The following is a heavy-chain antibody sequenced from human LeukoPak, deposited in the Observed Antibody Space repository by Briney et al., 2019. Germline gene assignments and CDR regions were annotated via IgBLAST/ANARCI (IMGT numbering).Heavy chain of an antibody. J-gene: IGHJ6*03. Sequence: GGSLRLPCETSGFTFSANWMHWVRRAPGEGLVWVARIDPDGTSTMYADSVKGRFTISRDNAKNSLYLQMNSLRVEDTAVYYCARVMIYYSNYYYYYMDVWGKGTTVTVSS. CDR3: ARVMIYYSNYYYYYMDV. CDR1: GFTFSANW. V-gene: IGHV3-74*03. D-gene: IGHD4-11*01. CDR2: IDPDGTST.